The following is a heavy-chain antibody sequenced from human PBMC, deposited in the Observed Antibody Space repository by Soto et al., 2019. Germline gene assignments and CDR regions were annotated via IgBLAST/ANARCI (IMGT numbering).Heavy chain of an antibody. V-gene: IGHV3-48*01. D-gene: IGHD4-17*01. J-gene: IGHJ6*03. CDR2: ISSSSSTI. Sequence: GGSLRLSCAASGFTFSSYSMNWVRQAPGKGLEWVSYISSSSSTIYYADSVKGRFTISRDNAKNSLYLQMNSLRAEDTAVYYCCNDYGDYGDYYYMDVWGKGTTVTVSS. CDR3: CNDYGDYGDYYYMDV. CDR1: GFTFSSYS.